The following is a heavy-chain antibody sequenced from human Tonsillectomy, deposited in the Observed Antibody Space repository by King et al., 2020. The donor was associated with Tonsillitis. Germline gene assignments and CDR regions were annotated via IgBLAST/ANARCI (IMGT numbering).Heavy chain of an antibody. CDR3: ARGEYYDGSAYYDY. Sequence: AITLVRQAPGQGLEWMGGIIPIFGTSNYAQKFQVRVTITADESTSTAYMELSSLRSEDTVVDYCARGEYYDGSAYYDYWGQGTLVTVSS. CDR2: IIPIFGTS. V-gene: IGHV1-69*01. D-gene: IGHD3-22*01. J-gene: IGHJ4*02. CDR1: A.